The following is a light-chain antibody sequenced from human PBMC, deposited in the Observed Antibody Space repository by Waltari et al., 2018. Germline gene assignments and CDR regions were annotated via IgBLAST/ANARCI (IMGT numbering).Light chain of an antibody. J-gene: IGLJ2*01. V-gene: IGLV2-11*01. CDR3: CSYTGTYTFGVV. CDR2: DVS. CDR1: SSDVGGYNY. Sequence: QSALTQPRSVSGSPGQSVTISCAGPSSDVGGYNYFSWSQHHPGKAPKLIMYDVSERPAGVPDRFSGSKSGDTASLIISGLQADDEATYYCCSYTGTYTFGVVFGGGTKLTVL.